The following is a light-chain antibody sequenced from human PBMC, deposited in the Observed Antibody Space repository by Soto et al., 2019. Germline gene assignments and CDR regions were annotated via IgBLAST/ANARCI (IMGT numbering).Light chain of an antibody. CDR2: GAS. Sequence: EIVMTQSPVTLPVSPGERATLSCRASQSVSSNLAWYQQKPGQAPRLLIYGASTRATGIPAGFSGSGSGTEFTLTISSLQSEDFAVYYCQHLNNYPPFTFGPGTKVDLE. CDR3: QHLNNYPPFT. J-gene: IGKJ3*01. V-gene: IGKV3-15*01. CDR1: QSVSSN.